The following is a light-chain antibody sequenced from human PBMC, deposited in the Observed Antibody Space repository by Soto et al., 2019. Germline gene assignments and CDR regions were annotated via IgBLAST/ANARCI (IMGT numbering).Light chain of an antibody. CDR1: SSDVGGYNY. V-gene: IGLV2-14*01. CDR3: SSYTSSSTQV. Sequence: QSALTQPASVSGSPGQSITISCTGTSSDVGGYNYVSWYQQHPGKAPKLMFYDVSNRPSGVSNRFSGSKSGNTASLTISGLQAEDEADYYCSSYTSSSTQVFGTGTKLTVL. CDR2: DVS. J-gene: IGLJ1*01.